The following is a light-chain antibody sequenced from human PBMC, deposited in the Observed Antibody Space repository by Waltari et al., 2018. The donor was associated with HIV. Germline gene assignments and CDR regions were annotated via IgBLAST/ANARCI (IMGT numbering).Light chain of an antibody. CDR1: YVGYYNL. V-gene: IGLV2-23*02. CDR3: CSYAGSRTLV. J-gene: IGLJ1*01. CDR2: EVS. Sequence: QSALTQPASVSGSPGQSITISCPGTYVGYYNLVSLSHHHPGKVSNLIIYEVSKRPSGVSNRFSGSKSGDMASLTISGLQAEDEAEYHCCSYAGSRTLVFGTGTTVTVL.